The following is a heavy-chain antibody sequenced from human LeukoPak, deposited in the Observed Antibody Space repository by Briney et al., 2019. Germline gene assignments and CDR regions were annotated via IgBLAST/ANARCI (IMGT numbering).Heavy chain of an antibody. CDR1: GGSISSYY. J-gene: IGHJ3*02. D-gene: IGHD3-22*01. Sequence: KTSETLSLTCTVSGGSISSYYWSWIRQPPGKGLEWIGYIYYSGSTNYNPSLKSRVTISVDTSKNQFSLKLSSVTAADTAVYYCARASTHYYDSTRDAFDIWGQGTMVTVSS. V-gene: IGHV4-59*12. CDR3: ARASTHYYDSTRDAFDI. CDR2: IYYSGST.